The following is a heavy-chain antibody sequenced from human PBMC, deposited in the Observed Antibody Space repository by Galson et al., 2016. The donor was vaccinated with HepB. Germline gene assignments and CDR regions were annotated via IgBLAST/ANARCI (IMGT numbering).Heavy chain of an antibody. Sequence: SVKVSCKASGYTFTFNYIHWVRQAPGQGLEWMGIINPSGGDINYAQKFRGGVTMTRDTSTSTVYMELSSLRSEDTAVYYCARWASVGSGDAFDIWGQGTMVTVSS. CDR2: INPSGGDI. D-gene: IGHD6-19*01. J-gene: IGHJ3*02. CDR1: GYTFTFNY. CDR3: ARWASVGSGDAFDI. V-gene: IGHV1-46*01.